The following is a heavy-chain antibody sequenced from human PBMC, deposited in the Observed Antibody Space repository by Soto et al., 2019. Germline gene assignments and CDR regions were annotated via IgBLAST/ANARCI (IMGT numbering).Heavy chain of an antibody. CDR3: ARKQDYCSGGSCYMSYFDY. V-gene: IGHV1-18*01. CDR1: GYTFTSYG. CDR2: ISAYNGNT. D-gene: IGHD2-15*01. J-gene: IGHJ4*02. Sequence: ASVKVSCKASGYTFTSYGISWVRQAPGQGLEWMGWISAYNGNTNYAQKLQGRVTMTTDTSTSTAYMELRSLRSDDTAVYYCARKQDYCSGGSCYMSYFDYWGQGTLVTVSS.